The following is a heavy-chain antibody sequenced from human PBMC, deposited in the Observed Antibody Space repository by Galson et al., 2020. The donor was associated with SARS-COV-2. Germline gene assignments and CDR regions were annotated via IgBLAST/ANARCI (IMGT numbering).Heavy chain of an antibody. J-gene: IGHJ3*01. CDR2: IYGSGST. Sequence: SETLSLTCTVSGGSISSGGNYWSWIRQPAGKGLEWIGRIYGSGSTNYNPSLKSRVIISLDTPKNQLSLRLSSVTAADTAVYYCARHRGWTICDAFDVWGQGTLVTVSS. D-gene: IGHD6-19*01. CDR3: ARHRGWTICDAFDV. V-gene: IGHV4-61*02. CDR1: GGSISSGGNY.